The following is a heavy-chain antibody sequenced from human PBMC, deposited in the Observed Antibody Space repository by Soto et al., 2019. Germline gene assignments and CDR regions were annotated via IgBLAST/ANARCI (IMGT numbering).Heavy chain of an antibody. CDR1: GYTFTSYG. J-gene: IGHJ4*02. Sequence: GASVKVSCKASGYTFTSYGISWVRQAPGQGLEWMGWISAYNGNTNYAQKLQGRVTMTTDTSTSTAYMELRSLRSDDTAVYYCARDRAFYYYDSSGYGPPPGYLDYWGQGTLVTVSS. CDR3: ARDRAFYYYDSSGYGPPPGYLDY. D-gene: IGHD3-22*01. V-gene: IGHV1-18*01. CDR2: ISAYNGNT.